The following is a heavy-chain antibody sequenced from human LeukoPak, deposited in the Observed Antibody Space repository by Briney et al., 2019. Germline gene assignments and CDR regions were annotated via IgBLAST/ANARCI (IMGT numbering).Heavy chain of an antibody. CDR1: GFSFNDAW. Sequence: GGSLRLSCAASGFSFNDAWMSWVRQAPGKGLEWVGRIKRKTDGGTTDYAAPVKGRISISRDDSKTSLYLQMNNLQTEDTAVYYCTTDTRRVVVPKWGQGTLVTVSS. J-gene: IGHJ4*02. CDR2: IKRKTDGGTT. V-gene: IGHV3-15*01. CDR3: TTDTRRVVVPK. D-gene: IGHD2-15*01.